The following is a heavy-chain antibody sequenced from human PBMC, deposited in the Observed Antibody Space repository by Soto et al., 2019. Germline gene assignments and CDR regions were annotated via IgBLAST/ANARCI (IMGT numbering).Heavy chain of an antibody. CDR2: IYYSGST. V-gene: IGHV4-59*08. J-gene: IGHJ3*02. Sequence: QVQLQESGPGLVKPSETLSLTCTVSGGSISSYYWSWIRQPPGKGLEWIGYIYYSGSTNYNPSLRSRVPISVDTSKTQFSLNLSSVTAAGTAVSYCAGRYGSSFDIWCQGPMVTVSS. CDR3: AGRYGSSFDI. CDR1: GGSISSYY. D-gene: IGHD3-10*01.